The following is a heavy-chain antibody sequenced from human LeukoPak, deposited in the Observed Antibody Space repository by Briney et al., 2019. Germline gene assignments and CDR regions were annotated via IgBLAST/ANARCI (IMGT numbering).Heavy chain of an antibody. CDR3: AKGVASSSQRRYYFDY. J-gene: IGHJ4*02. CDR2: ISWNSGSI. CDR1: GFTFDDYA. V-gene: IGHV3-9*01. Sequence: GRSLRLSCAASGFTFDDYAMHWVRQAPGKGLEWVSGISWNSGSIGYADSVKGRFTISRDNAKNSLYLQMNSLRAEDTALYYCAKGVASSSQRRYYFDYWGQGTLVTVPS. D-gene: IGHD6-6*01.